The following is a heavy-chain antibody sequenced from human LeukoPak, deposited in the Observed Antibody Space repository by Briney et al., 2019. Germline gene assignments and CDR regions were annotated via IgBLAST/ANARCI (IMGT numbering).Heavy chain of an antibody. CDR1: GFTFTGYS. CDR2: ISSSGSTL. Sequence: PGGSLRLSCTASGFTFTGYSMIWVRQAPGKGLEWLSYISSSGSTLVYADSVKGRFTISRDNAKNSVYLQMNSLRAEDTAVYYCARDFSSSTGVDYWGQGTLVTVSS. V-gene: IGHV3-48*01. J-gene: IGHJ4*02. CDR3: ARDFSSSTGVDY. D-gene: IGHD2-8*02.